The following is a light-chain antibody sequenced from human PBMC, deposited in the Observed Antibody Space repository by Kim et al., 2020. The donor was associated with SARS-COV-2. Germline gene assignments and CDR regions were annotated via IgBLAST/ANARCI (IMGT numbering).Light chain of an antibody. V-gene: IGKV3-15*01. CDR1: QSAATN. Sequence: VCPGERAPLFCRASQSAATNMAWDQQKPGQPPRLLIYGASTRATGVPARFSGSGSGSEFILTINSVQSEDFAVYFCQQYNVWAVTFGQGTKVDIK. CDR2: GAS. CDR3: QQYNVWAVT. J-gene: IGKJ1*01.